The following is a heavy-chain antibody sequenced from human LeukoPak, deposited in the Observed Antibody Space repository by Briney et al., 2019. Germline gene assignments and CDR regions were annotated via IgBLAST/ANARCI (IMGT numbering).Heavy chain of an antibody. V-gene: IGHV3-30*02. Sequence: GGSLRLSCAASGFTFSSYGMHWVRQAPGKGLEWVAFIRYDGGNKYYADSVKGRFTISRDNSKNTLYLQMNSLRAEDTAVYYCAKNLYYYGSSGYYLFDYWGQGTLVTVSS. CDR1: GFTFSSYG. CDR2: IRYDGGNK. J-gene: IGHJ4*02. D-gene: IGHD3-22*01. CDR3: AKNLYYYGSSGYYLFDY.